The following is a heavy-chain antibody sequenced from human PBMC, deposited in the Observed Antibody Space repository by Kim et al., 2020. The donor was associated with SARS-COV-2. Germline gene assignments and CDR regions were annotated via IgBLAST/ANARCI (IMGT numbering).Heavy chain of an antibody. D-gene: IGHD6-13*01. Sequence: APVKGRFTISRDDSKNTLYLQMNSLKTEDTAVYYCTTYLPVAAAGDWFDPWGQGTLVTVSS. V-gene: IGHV3-15*01. J-gene: IGHJ5*02. CDR3: TTYLPVAAAGDWFDP.